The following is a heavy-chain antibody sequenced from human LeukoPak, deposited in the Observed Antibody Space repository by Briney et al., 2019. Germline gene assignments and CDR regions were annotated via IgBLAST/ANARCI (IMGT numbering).Heavy chain of an antibody. J-gene: IGHJ5*02. CDR3: VGPTCLRGGYCSSNP. Sequence: SQTLSLTCAISGDSVSSNSAAWNWIRQSPSRGLEWLGRTYYRSKWYNDYAVSVKSRITINPDTSKNQFSLQLNSVTPEDTAVYYCVGPTCLRGGYCSSNPWGQGTLVTVSS. V-gene: IGHV6-1*01. CDR2: TYYRSKWYN. CDR1: GDSVSSNSAA. D-gene: IGHD2-15*01.